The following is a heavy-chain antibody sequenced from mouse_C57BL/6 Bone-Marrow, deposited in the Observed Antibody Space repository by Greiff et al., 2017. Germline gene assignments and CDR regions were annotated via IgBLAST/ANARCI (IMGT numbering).Heavy chain of an antibody. J-gene: IGHJ2*01. Sequence: QVQLQQPGAELVKPGASVKMSCKASGYTFTSYWITWVKQRPGQGLEWIGDIYPGSGSTNYNEKFKSKATLTVDTSSSTAYMQLSSLTSEGSAVYYCARGGGYYVRYFDYWGQGTTLTVSS. CDR2: IYPGSGST. CDR3: ARGGGYYVRYFDY. D-gene: IGHD2-3*01. CDR1: GYTFTSYW. V-gene: IGHV1-55*01.